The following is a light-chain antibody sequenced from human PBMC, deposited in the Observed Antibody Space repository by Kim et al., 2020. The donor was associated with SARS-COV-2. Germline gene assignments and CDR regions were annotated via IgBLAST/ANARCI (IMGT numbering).Light chain of an antibody. CDR3: QQRSDWPPT. CDR2: DVS. CDR1: QNVDSY. V-gene: IGKV3-11*01. J-gene: IGKJ4*01. Sequence: LSPGERATPSCRASQNVDSYLVWYQQKPGQAPRLLIYDVSNRATGIPARFSGSGSGTDFTLTISSLEPEDFAVYYCQQRSDWPPTFGGGTKVDIK.